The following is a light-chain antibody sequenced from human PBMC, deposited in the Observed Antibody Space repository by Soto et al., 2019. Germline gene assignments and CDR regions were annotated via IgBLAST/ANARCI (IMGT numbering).Light chain of an antibody. V-gene: IGKV3-20*01. CDR1: QSVSSNY. CDR3: QQYGTSGT. Sequence: IGLTHSAGTLSCSPGEIATLSFRAIQSVSSNYLARYQQKPFPAPRLLISGASSRATGVPDRFSGSGSGTDLTLTIRRLEPEDFAVYYCQQYGTSGTFGQGTKVDIK. CDR2: GAS. J-gene: IGKJ1*01.